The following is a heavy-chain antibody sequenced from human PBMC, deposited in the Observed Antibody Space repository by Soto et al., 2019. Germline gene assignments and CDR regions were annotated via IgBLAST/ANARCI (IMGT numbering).Heavy chain of an antibody. CDR3: ARDLPHYGGTSGPFNNNWFDP. V-gene: IGHV3-30-3*01. CDR2: ISYDGSNK. Sequence: PGRSLRLSCAASVFTVSSDPMHWVLQGRGKGLEWVAVISYDGSNKYYADSVKGRFTISRDNSKNTLYLQMNSLRAEDTAVYYCARDLPHYGGTSGPFNNNWFDPWGQGT. J-gene: IGHJ5*02. CDR1: VFTVSSDP. D-gene: IGHD4-17*01.